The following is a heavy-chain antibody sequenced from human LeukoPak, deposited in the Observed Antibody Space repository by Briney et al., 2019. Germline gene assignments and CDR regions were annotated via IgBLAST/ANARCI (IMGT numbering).Heavy chain of an antibody. D-gene: IGHD4-17*01. J-gene: IGHJ4*02. CDR1: GGTFSSYA. CDR2: IIPIFGTA. V-gene: IGHV1-69*06. Sequence: SVKVSCKASGGTFSSYAISWVRQAPGQGLEWMGGIIPIFGTANYAQKFQGRVTIAADKSTSTAYMELSSLRSEDTAVCYCASGMTTVTTRQFDYWGQGTLVTVSS. CDR3: ASGMTTVTTRQFDY.